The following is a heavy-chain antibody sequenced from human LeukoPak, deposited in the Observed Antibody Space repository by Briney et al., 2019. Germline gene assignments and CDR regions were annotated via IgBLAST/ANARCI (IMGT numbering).Heavy chain of an antibody. CDR3: ARSVCSGGSCYPIFDY. J-gene: IGHJ4*02. Sequence: WASVKVSCKASGYTFTSYDINWVRQATGQGLEWMGWMNPNSGNTGYAQKFQGRVTITRNTSISTAYMELSSLRSEDTAVYYCARSVCSGGSCYPIFDYWGQGTLVTVSS. V-gene: IGHV1-8*03. CDR2: MNPNSGNT. D-gene: IGHD2-15*01. CDR1: GYTFTSYD.